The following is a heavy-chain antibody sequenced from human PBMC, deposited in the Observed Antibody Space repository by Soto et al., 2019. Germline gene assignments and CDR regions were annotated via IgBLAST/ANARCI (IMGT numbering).Heavy chain of an antibody. J-gene: IGHJ4*02. CDR3: AAWGYYDSSGYSVTSDF. V-gene: IGHV4-59*08. Sequence: SETLSLTCTVSGGSISSYYWSWIRQPPGKGLEWIGYIYYSGSTNYNPSLKSRVTISVDTSKNQFSLKLSSVTAADTAVYYCAAWGYYDSSGYSVTSDFWGQGTLVT. CDR1: GGSISSYY. CDR2: IYYSGST. D-gene: IGHD3-22*01.